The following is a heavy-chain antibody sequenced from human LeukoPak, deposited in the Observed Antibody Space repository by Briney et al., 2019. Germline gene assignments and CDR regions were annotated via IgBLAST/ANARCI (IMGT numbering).Heavy chain of an antibody. V-gene: IGHV4-34*01. D-gene: IGHD1-26*01. J-gene: IGHJ4*02. CDR2: INHSGST. CDR3: ARRGGRVDY. CDR1: GGSITSYY. Sequence: SETLSLTCTVSGGSITSYYWSWIRQPPGKGLEWIGEINHSGSTNYNPSLKSRVTISVDTSKNQFSLKLSSVTAADTAVYYCARRGGRVDYWGQGTLVTVSS.